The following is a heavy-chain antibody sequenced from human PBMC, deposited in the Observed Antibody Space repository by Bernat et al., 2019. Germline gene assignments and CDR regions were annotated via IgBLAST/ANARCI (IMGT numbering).Heavy chain of an antibody. Sequence: EVQLVESGGGLVQPGGSLRLSCAASGFTFSSYSMNWVRQAPGKGLEWVSYISTSSGIIYYADSVKGRFTISRDNAKNSLYLQMNSLRDEDTAVYYCARDRGGSDWPVFDYWGQGALVTVSS. CDR3: ARDRGGSDWPVFDY. J-gene: IGHJ4*02. V-gene: IGHV3-48*02. CDR2: ISTSSGII. D-gene: IGHD6-19*01. CDR1: GFTFSSYS.